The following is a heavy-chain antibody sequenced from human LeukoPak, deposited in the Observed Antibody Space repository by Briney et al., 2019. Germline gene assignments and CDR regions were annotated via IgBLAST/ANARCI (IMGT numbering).Heavy chain of an antibody. V-gene: IGHV3-21*01. CDR2: ISSSSSYI. J-gene: IGHJ2*01. CDR1: GFTFSSYS. Sequence: GGSLRLSCAASGFTFSSYSVNWVRLAPGKGLEWVSSISSSSSYIYYADSVKGRFTISRDNAKNSLYLQMNSLRAEDTAVYYCARHGPNDYGGNWDWYFDLWGRGTLVTVSS. D-gene: IGHD4-23*01. CDR3: ARHGPNDYGGNWDWYFDL.